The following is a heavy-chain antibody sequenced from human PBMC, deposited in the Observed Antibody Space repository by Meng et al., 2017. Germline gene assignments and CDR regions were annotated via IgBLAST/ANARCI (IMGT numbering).Heavy chain of an antibody. V-gene: IGHV1-69*13. CDR3: ARDQESNYYDSSGYFLAFYI. CDR1: GGTFSSYA. CDR2: IIPIFGTA. Sequence: SVKVSCKASGGTFSSYAISWVRQAPGQGLEWMGGIIPIFGTANYAQKFQGRVTITADESTSTAYMELSSLRSEDTAVYYCARDQESNYYDSSGYFLAFYIWGQGTMVTVSS. D-gene: IGHD3-22*01. J-gene: IGHJ3*02.